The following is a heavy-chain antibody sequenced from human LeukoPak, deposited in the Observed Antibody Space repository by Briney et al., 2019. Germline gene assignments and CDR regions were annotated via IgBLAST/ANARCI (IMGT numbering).Heavy chain of an antibody. CDR3: ARVPPSVYYYDSSGPSGFDP. J-gene: IGHJ5*02. CDR2: INPNSGGT. CDR1: GYTFTGYY. Sequence: ASVKVSCKASGYTFTGYYMHWVRQAPGQGLEWMGWINPNSGGTNYAQKFQGRVPMTRDTSISTAYMELSRLRSDDTAVYYCARVPPSVYYYDSSGPSGFDPWGQGTLVTVSS. D-gene: IGHD3-22*01. V-gene: IGHV1-2*02.